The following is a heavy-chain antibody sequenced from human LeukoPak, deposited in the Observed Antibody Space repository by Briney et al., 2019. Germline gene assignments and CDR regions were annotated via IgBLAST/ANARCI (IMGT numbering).Heavy chain of an antibody. CDR2: ISGSWGST. CDR1: GFTLSSCA. V-gene: IGHV3-23*01. CDR3: AKSPRRELPRDYGMDV. D-gene: IGHD1-26*01. J-gene: IGHJ6*02. Sequence: GGSLRLSCAASGFTLSSCAMSWVPQSPGEALEGVSAISGSWGSTYCADSVRGGFTISRDNYQNTMYLQMNSLRVDDTAVYYCAKSPRRELPRDYGMDVWGQGTTVTVSS.